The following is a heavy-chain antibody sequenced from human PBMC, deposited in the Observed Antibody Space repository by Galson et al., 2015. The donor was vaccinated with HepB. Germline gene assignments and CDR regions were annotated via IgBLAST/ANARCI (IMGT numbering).Heavy chain of an antibody. CDR3: TRGEWELAGIDY. J-gene: IGHJ4*02. V-gene: IGHV1-69*10. CDR2: IIPLLGIA. D-gene: IGHD4-23*01. CDR1: GSTFSSYT. Sequence: SVKVSCKASGSTFSSYTSGWVRQAPGQGLEWMGGIIPLLGIAEYAQNFQGRVTITADKSTSTTYMEISSLRYDDTAIYYCTRGEWELAGIDYWGQGTLVTVSS.